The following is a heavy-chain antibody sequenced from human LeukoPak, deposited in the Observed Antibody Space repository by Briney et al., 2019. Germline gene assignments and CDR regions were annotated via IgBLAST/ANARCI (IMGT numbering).Heavy chain of an antibody. D-gene: IGHD3-3*01. CDR1: GGSISSSSYY. V-gene: IGHV4-39*01. CDR2: IYYSGST. CDR3: ARQNYDFWSGSRTPRIYYFDY. J-gene: IGHJ4*02. Sequence: PSETLSLTCTVSGGSISSSSYYWGWIRQPPGKGLEWIGSIYYSGSTYYNPSLKSRVTISVDTSKNQFSLKLSSVTAADTAVYYCARQNYDFWSGSRTPRIYYFDYWGQGTLVTVSS.